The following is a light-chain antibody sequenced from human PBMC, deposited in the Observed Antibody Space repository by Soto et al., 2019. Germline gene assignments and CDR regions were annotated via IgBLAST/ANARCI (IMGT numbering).Light chain of an antibody. V-gene: IGLV2-14*01. CDR3: SSYTSSSTLDV. Sequence: SALTHPASVSGSPGQSITISCTGTSSDVGGYNYVSWYQQHPGKAPKLMIYEVSNRPSGVSNRFSGSKSGNTASLTISGLQAEDEADYYCSSYTSSSTLDVFGTGTKVTVL. CDR2: EVS. CDR1: SSDVGGYNY. J-gene: IGLJ1*01.